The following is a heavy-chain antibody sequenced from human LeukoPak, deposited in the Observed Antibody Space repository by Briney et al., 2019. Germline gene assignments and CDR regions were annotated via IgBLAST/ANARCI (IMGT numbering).Heavy chain of an antibody. J-gene: IGHJ4*02. CDR1: GGSISSSSYY. D-gene: IGHD5-18*01. CDR2: IYYSGST. CDR3: ATDTAMATYYIDY. Sequence: PSETLSLTCTVSGGSISSSSYYWGWIRQPPGKGLEWIGSIYYSGSTYYNPSLKSRVTISVDTSKNQFSLKLSSVTAADTAVYYCATDTAMATYYIDYWGQGTLVTVSS. V-gene: IGHV4-39*07.